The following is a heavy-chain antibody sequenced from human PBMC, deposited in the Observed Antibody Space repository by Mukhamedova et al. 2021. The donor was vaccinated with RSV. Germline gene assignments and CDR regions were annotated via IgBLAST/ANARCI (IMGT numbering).Heavy chain of an antibody. CDR2: INPYNGNT. D-gene: IGHD5-18*01. V-gene: IGHV1-18*01. J-gene: IGHJ6*03. Sequence: GLEWMGWINPYNGNTNFAQKLQGRVTMTIDTSMSTAFMELRTLTSDDTAVYYCARGGTSMVTYYYYYYMDVWGRGTTVTVSS. CDR3: ARGGTSMVTYYYYYYMDV.